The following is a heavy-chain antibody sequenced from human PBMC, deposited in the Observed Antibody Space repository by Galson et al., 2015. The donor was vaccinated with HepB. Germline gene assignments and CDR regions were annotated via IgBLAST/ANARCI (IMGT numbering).Heavy chain of an antibody. CDR3: ARQFGPEYGGDDTEGFDM. CDR1: GYNFSKHW. J-gene: IGHJ3*02. Sequence: QSGAEVKKPGEPLKISCTGSGYNFSKHWISWVRQTPGEGLQWMGRIDPVDSYINHSPSFHGHVTISTDKSISTVYLQWSSLKASDTAMYFCARQFGPEYGGDDTEGFDMWGQGTMVTVSS. D-gene: IGHD5-12*01. V-gene: IGHV5-10-1*01. CDR2: IDPVDSYI.